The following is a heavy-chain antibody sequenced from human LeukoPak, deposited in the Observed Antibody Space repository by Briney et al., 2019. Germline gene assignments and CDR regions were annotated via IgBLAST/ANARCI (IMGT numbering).Heavy chain of an antibody. CDR3: ARDTRDYYDSGGYNEAVPGV. Sequence: ASVKVSCKASGYTFTNYYMHWVRQAPGQGLEWMGIINPSGGSTSYAQKFQGRVTMSRDTSTSTVYMELGSLRSEDTAVYYCARDTRDYYDSGGYNEAVPGVWGQGTMVTVSS. D-gene: IGHD3-22*01. CDR2: INPSGGST. CDR1: GYTFTNYY. V-gene: IGHV1-46*01. J-gene: IGHJ3*01.